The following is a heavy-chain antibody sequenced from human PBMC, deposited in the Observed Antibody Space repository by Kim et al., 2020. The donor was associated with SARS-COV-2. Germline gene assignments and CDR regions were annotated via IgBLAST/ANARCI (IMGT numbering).Heavy chain of an antibody. CDR3: ARAGGSGLRGGYYGMDV. V-gene: IGHV1-18*01. CDR1: GYTFTSYG. Sequence: ASVKVSCKASGYTFTSYGISWVRQAPGQGLEWMGWISAYNGNTNYAQKLQGRVTMTTDTSTSTAYMELRSLRSDDTAVYYCARAGGSGLRGGYYGMDVWGQGTTVTVSS. D-gene: IGHD3-16*01. J-gene: IGHJ6*02. CDR2: ISAYNGNT.